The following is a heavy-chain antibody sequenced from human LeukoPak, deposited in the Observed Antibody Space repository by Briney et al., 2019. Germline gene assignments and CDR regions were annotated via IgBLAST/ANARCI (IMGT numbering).Heavy chain of an antibody. D-gene: IGHD2-8*01. CDR1: GDSISTNCY. Sequence: SETLSLACTVSGDSISTNCYWGWMRQPPGKGLEWIGSIHHTGRSYFNPSLNSRVTMSTDTSRNQFSLDVRSVTAADTAVYYCARSSVWFSGLVSWGQGTLVTVSS. J-gene: IGHJ5*02. CDR3: ARSSVWFSGLVS. V-gene: IGHV4-38-2*02. CDR2: IHHTGRS.